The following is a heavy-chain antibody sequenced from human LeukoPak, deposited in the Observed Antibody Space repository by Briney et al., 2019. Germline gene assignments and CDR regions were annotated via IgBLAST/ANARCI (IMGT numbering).Heavy chain of an antibody. Sequence: GASVKVSCKASGYTFTGYYMRWVRQAPGQGLEWMGWINPNSGGTNYAQKFQGRVTMTRDTSISTAYMELSRLRSDDTAVYYCARGSFSSSWYGPWFDPWGQGTLVTVSS. CDR2: INPNSGGT. CDR1: GYTFTGYY. J-gene: IGHJ5*02. D-gene: IGHD6-13*01. V-gene: IGHV1-2*02. CDR3: ARGSFSSSWYGPWFDP.